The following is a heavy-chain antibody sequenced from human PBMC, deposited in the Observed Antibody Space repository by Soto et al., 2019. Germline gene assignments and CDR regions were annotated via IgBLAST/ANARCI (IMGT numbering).Heavy chain of an antibody. CDR3: ARDLEFGGYCSGGSCYPAN. V-gene: IGHV3-30-3*01. D-gene: IGHD2-15*01. Sequence: SGGSLRLSCAASGFTFSNYAMHWVRQAPGKGLEWVAVISYDGSNKYYADSVKGRFTISRDNSKNTLYLQMNSLRAEDTAVHYCARDLEFGGYCSGGSCYPANWGQGTPVTVSS. CDR1: GFTFSNYA. J-gene: IGHJ4*02. CDR2: ISYDGSNK.